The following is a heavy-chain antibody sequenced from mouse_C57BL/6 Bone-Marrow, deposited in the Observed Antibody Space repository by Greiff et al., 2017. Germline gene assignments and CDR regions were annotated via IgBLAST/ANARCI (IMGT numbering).Heavy chain of an antibody. J-gene: IGHJ2*01. CDR3: SIYYGSVPHFDY. V-gene: IGHV1-19*01. Sequence: EVKLMESGPVLVKPGASVKMSCKASGYTFTDYYMNWVKQSHGKSLEWIGVINPYNGGTSYNQKFKGKATLTVDKSSSTAYMELNSLTSEDSAVYYCSIYYGSVPHFDYWGQGTTLTVSS. CDR1: GYTFTDYY. CDR2: INPYNGGT. D-gene: IGHD1-1*01.